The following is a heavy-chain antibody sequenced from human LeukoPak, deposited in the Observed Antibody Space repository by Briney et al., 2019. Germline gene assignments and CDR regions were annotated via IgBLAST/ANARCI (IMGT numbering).Heavy chain of an antibody. Sequence: GASVKVSCKASGGTFSSYAIRWVRQAPGQGLEWMGRIIPILGIANYAQKFQGRVTITADKSTSTAYMELSSLRSEDTAVYYCASDISFGEYTYYYYGMDVWGQGTTVTVSS. CDR1: GGTFSSYA. CDR3: ASDISFGEYTYYYYGMDV. J-gene: IGHJ6*02. CDR2: IIPILGIA. D-gene: IGHD2/OR15-2a*01. V-gene: IGHV1-69*04.